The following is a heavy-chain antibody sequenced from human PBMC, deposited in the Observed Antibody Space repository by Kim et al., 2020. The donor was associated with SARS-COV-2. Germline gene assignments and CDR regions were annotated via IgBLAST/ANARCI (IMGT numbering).Heavy chain of an antibody. J-gene: IGHJ4*02. V-gene: IGHV3-23*01. CDR3: AKDHPSSGWPAFDS. CDR1: GFTFTSRA. D-gene: IGHD6-19*01. Sequence: GGSLRLPCVASGFTFTSRAMSWVRQIPGKGLEWLASINNGGNPYYADSVKCRFTVSRDITKATLYLQMNSLRAEDTALYYCAKDHPSSGWPAFDSLGQRT. CDR2: INNGGNP.